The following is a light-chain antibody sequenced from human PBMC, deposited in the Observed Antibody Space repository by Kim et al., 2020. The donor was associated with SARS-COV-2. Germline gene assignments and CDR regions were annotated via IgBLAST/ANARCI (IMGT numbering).Light chain of an antibody. CDR2: AAS. Sequence: SLSPGERATRACWASQSVRSCLAWYQQKPGQAPRLLVYAASNRATGIPARFSGSGSGTDFTLTISSLEPEDFVLYYCHQRRDWPNTFGQGTKLEI. CDR1: QSVRSC. CDR3: HQRRDWPNT. V-gene: IGKV3-11*01. J-gene: IGKJ2*01.